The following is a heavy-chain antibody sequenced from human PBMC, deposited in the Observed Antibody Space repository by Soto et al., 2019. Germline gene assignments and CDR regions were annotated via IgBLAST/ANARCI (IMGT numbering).Heavy chain of an antibody. CDR3: ASASTVTTGLGYYYYGMDV. D-gene: IGHD4-17*01. CDR2: INPNSGGT. Sequence: QVPLVQSGAEVKKPGASVKVSCKASGYTFTGYYMHWVRQAPGQGLEWMGWINPNSGGTNYAQKFQGWVTMTRDTSISTAYMELSRLRSDDTAVYYCASASTVTTGLGYYYYGMDVWGQGTTVTVSS. J-gene: IGHJ6*02. V-gene: IGHV1-2*04. CDR1: GYTFTGYY.